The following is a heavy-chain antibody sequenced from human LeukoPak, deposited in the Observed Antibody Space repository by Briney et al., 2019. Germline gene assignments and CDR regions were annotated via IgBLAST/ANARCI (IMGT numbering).Heavy chain of an antibody. D-gene: IGHD6-19*01. V-gene: IGHV3-20*04. CDR1: GFSFDDYD. Sequence: GGSLGLSCAASGFSFDDYDMAWLRQAPGKGLEWVSDIDWKGRPTSYADSVKGRFTISRDNAKKSPYLQMDSLRAEDTALYYCAREVYRIGVGGFDPWGQGTLVIVSS. CDR2: IDWKGRPT. J-gene: IGHJ5*02. CDR3: AREVYRIGVGGFDP.